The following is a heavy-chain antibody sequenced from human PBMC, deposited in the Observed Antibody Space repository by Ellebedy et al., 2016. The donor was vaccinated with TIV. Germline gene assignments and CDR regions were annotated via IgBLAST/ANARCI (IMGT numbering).Heavy chain of an antibody. Sequence: ASVKVSCKASGYTFVDYGVSWARQAPGQGLEWMGWISAKNGYTNYAQKFKDRVTMSTDTSTSTAYMEVRSLRSDDMAVYYCARAGAEVTIVLDQWGQGTLVIVSS. CDR1: GYTFVDYG. D-gene: IGHD3-16*02. CDR2: ISAKNGYT. V-gene: IGHV1-18*03. J-gene: IGHJ4*02. CDR3: ARAGAEVTIVLDQ.